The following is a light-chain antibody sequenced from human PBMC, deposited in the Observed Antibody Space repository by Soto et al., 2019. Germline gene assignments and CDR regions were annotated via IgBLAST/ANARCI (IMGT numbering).Light chain of an antibody. CDR3: QQRYSAPYT. CDR2: AAS. Sequence: DIQMTQSPSSLSASVGERVTLTCRASQSIYSSLNWYHQKPGKAPKLLIYAASNLQSGVPSRFSGSGSGTDFTLSISSLQPEDFATYYCQQRYSAPYTFGQGTKLEI. V-gene: IGKV1-39*01. CDR1: QSIYSS. J-gene: IGKJ2*01.